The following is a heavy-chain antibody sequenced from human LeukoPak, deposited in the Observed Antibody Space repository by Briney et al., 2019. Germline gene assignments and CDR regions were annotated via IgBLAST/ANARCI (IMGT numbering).Heavy chain of an antibody. CDR1: GFTFSNHG. CDR2: IWYDGSNK. V-gene: IGHV3-33*01. CDR3: ARDRLEAVTDDDYFDY. J-gene: IGHJ4*02. D-gene: IGHD2-21*02. Sequence: GRSLRLSCAASGFTFSNHGMHWVRQAPGKGPEWVALIWYDGSNKYYGDSVKGRFTISRDNSKNTVYLQMNSLRAEDTGVYYCARDRLEAVTDDDYFDYWGQGTLVTVSS.